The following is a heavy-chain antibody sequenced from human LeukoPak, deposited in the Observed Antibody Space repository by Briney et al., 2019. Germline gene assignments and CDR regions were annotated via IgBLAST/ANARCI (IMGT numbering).Heavy chain of an antibody. Sequence: ASVKVSCKASGYTFTGYYMHWVRQAPGQGLEWMGWINPNSGGTNYAQKFQGRVTMPRDTSISTAHMELSRLRSDDTAVYYCASFAFGWNRSYYYYYMDVWGKGTTVTVSS. V-gene: IGHV1-2*02. CDR1: GYTFTGYY. CDR3: ASFAFGWNRSYYYYYMDV. D-gene: IGHD1-1*01. CDR2: INPNSGGT. J-gene: IGHJ6*03.